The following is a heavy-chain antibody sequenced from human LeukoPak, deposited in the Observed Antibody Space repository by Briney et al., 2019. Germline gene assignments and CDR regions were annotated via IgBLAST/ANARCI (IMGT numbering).Heavy chain of an antibody. CDR3: ARFGGPDAFDI. V-gene: IGHV3-21*01. J-gene: IGHJ3*02. Sequence: PGGSLRLSCAASGFTFSSFSMNWVRQAPGKGLEWVSSISSSSYIYYADSVKGRFTISRDNAKNSLYLQMNSLRAEDTAVYYCARFGGPDAFDIWGQGTMVTVSS. D-gene: IGHD2-15*01. CDR1: GFTFSSFS. CDR2: ISSSSYI.